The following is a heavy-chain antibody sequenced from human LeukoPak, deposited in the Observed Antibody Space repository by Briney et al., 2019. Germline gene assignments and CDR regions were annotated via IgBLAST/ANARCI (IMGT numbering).Heavy chain of an antibody. CDR2: ISSSSSYI. V-gene: IGHV3-21*01. CDR1: GFTFSSYS. D-gene: IGHD4-11*01. Sequence: GGSLRLSCAASGFTFSSYSMNWVRQTPGKGLEWVSSISSSSSYIYYADSVKGRFTISRDNAKNSLYLQMNSLRAEDTAVYYCARGPMTTFDYWGQGTLVTVSS. CDR3: ARGPMTTFDY. J-gene: IGHJ4*02.